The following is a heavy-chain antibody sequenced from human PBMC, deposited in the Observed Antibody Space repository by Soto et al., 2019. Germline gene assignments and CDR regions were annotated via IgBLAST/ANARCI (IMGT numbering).Heavy chain of an antibody. J-gene: IGHJ4*02. CDR1: GGSISRYY. D-gene: IGHD3-22*01. V-gene: IGHV4-59*01. CDR2: IYYSGST. Sequence: SETLSLTCTVAGGSISRYYWSWIRQPPGKGLEWIGYIYYSGSTNYNPSLKSRVTISVDTSKNQFSLKLSSVTAADTAVYYCARDRSITMIGSFDYWGQGTLVTVSS. CDR3: ARDRSITMIGSFDY.